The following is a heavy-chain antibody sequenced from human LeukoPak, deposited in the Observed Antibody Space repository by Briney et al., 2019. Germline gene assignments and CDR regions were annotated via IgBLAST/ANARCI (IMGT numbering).Heavy chain of an antibody. CDR3: ARSDGYFLTLYYFDY. CDR1: GGSISSYY. J-gene: IGHJ4*02. V-gene: IGHV4-59*01. CDR2: IYYSGST. D-gene: IGHD1-1*01. Sequence: SDTLSLTCTVSGGSISSYYWSWIRQPPGKGLEWIGYIYYSGSTNYNPSLKSRVTISVDTSKNQFSLKLSSVTAADTAVYYCARSDGYFLTLYYFDYWGQGTLVTVSS.